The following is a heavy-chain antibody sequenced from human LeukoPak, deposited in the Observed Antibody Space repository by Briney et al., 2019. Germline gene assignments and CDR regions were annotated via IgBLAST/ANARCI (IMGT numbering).Heavy chain of an antibody. CDR2: IKQDGSEK. CDR1: GFTFSSYW. Sequence: PGGSLRLSCAASGFTFSSYWMSWVRQDPGKGLEWVANIKQDGSEKYYVDTVKGRFTISRDNAKNSLYLQMNSLRAEDTAVYYCAKLPRYDYVWGSYLDYWGQGTLVTVSS. V-gene: IGHV3-7*03. CDR3: AKLPRYDYVWGSYLDY. D-gene: IGHD3-16*02. J-gene: IGHJ4*02.